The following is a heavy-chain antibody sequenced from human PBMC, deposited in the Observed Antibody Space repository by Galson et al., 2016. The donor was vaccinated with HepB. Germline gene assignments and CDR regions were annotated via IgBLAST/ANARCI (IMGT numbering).Heavy chain of an antibody. CDR1: GYTFTSYG. D-gene: IGHD2-2*01. CDR2: ISGYNGNT. V-gene: IGHV1-18*01. J-gene: IGHJ4*02. CDR3: ARGPSTTRTFDY. Sequence: SVKVSCKASGYTFTSYGITWVRQAPGQGLEWMGWISGYNGNTNYARKLQGRVTVTTDTSSSTAYMELRSLRSDETAGYYCARGPSTTRTFDYWGQGTLVTVSS.